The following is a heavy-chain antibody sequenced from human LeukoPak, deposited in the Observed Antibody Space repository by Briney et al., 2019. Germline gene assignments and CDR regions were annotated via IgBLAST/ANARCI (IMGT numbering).Heavy chain of an antibody. J-gene: IGHJ4*02. CDR2: ISYDGSNK. D-gene: IGHD5-12*01. CDR1: GFTFSSYG. CDR3: AKGSNRGVATIDY. Sequence: KTGGSLRLSCAASGFTFSSYGMHWVRQAPGKGLDWVAVISYDGSNKYYADSVKGRFTISRDNSKNTLFLQMSSLRAEDTAVYYCAKGSNRGVATIDYWGQGTLVTVSS. V-gene: IGHV3-30*18.